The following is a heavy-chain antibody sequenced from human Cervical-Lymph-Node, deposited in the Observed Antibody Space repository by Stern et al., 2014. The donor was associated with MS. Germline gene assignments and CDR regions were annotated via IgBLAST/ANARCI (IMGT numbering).Heavy chain of an antibody. Sequence: QVQLQQWGAGLLKPSETLSLTCAVYGGSFSGYYWSWIRQPPGKGLEWIGEINHSGSTNYNPSLKSRVPISVDTSKNQFSLKLSSVTAADTAVYYCARGRWFGELPPYYYGMDVWGQGTTVTVSS. CDR2: INHSGST. CDR1: GGSFSGYY. V-gene: IGHV4-34*01. CDR3: ARGRWFGELPPYYYGMDV. D-gene: IGHD3-10*01. J-gene: IGHJ6*02.